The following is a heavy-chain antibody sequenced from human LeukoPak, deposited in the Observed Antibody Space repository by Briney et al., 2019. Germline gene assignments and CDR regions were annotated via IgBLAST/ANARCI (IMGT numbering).Heavy chain of an antibody. CDR2: IIPSFGTA. D-gene: IGHD6-19*01. Sequence: SVKVSCKASGGTFSSYAISWVRQAPGQGLEWMGRIIPSFGTANYAQKFQGRVTITTDESTSTAYMELSSLRSEDTAVYYCATRIAVAGTAYYFDYWGQGTLVTVSS. J-gene: IGHJ4*02. CDR3: ATRIAVAGTAYYFDY. V-gene: IGHV1-69*05. CDR1: GGTFSSYA.